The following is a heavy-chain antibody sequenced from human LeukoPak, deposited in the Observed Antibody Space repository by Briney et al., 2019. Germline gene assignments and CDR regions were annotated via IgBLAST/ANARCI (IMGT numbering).Heavy chain of an antibody. J-gene: IGHJ4*02. D-gene: IGHD2-15*01. V-gene: IGHV3-7*01. Sequence: PGGSLRLSCAASGFSFNSYWMTWVRQAPGRGLEWVANINPAGSDTYNVDPVKGRFTISRDNAKNLVYLQMNSLRAEDTAVYSCGRFGYVAAVDLWGQGTLVTVSS. CDR3: GRFGYVAAVDL. CDR2: INPAGSDT. CDR1: GFSFNSYW.